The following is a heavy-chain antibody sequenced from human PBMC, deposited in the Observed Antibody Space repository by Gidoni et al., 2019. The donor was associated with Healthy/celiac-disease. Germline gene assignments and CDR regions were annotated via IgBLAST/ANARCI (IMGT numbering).Heavy chain of an antibody. V-gene: IGHV2-70*04. CDR1: GFALSTSGMR. CDR3: ARSSYYYDSSGQLGLDY. J-gene: IGHJ4*02. D-gene: IGHD3-22*01. Sequence: QVTLKESGPALVKPTQTLTLTCTVSGFALSTSGMRVSWIRQPPGKALEWLARIDWDDDKFDSTSLKTRLTISKDTSKNQVVLTMTNMDPVDTATYYCARSSYYYDSSGQLGLDYWGQGTLVTVSS. CDR2: IDWDDDK.